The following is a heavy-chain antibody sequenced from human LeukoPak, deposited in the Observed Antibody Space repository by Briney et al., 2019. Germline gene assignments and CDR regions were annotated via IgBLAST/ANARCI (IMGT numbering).Heavy chain of an antibody. CDR3: ASFYGSGSEYFDY. V-gene: IGHV4-30-2*01. Sequence: SETLSLTCAVSGGSISSGGYSWSWIRQPPGKGLEWIGYIYHSGSTYYNPSLKSRVTISVDRSKNQFSLKLSSVTAADTAVYYCASFYGSGSEYFDYWGQGTLVTVSS. CDR1: GGSISSGGYS. J-gene: IGHJ4*02. CDR2: IYHSGST. D-gene: IGHD3-10*01.